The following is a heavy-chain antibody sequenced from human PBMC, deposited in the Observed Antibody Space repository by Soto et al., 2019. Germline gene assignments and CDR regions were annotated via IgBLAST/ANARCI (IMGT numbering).Heavy chain of an antibody. CDR2: IIPIFGTA. CDR3: ARDPYYYDSSGYQSLYGMDV. J-gene: IGHJ6*02. Sequence: SVKVSCKASGGTFSSYAIIWVRQAPRQGLEWMGGIIPIFGTANYAQKYQGRVTITADESTSTAYMELSSLRSEDTAVYYCARDPYYYDSSGYQSLYGMDVWGQGTTVTV. CDR1: GGTFSSYA. V-gene: IGHV1-69*13. D-gene: IGHD3-22*01.